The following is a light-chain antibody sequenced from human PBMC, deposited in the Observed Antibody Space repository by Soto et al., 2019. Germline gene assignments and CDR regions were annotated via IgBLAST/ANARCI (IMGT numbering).Light chain of an antibody. CDR2: DAS. CDR1: QKIRNL. V-gene: IGKV1-5*01. Sequence: DIQLTQSPSTLSAAFAYSVTITCRASQKIRNLLAWYQQKPGRAPKPLIFDASTLRTGVPSRFSGSGSGSEFNFTITGLQPDDFATYFCQQYYTYATFGHGTRLEIK. J-gene: IGKJ5*01. CDR3: QQYYTYAT.